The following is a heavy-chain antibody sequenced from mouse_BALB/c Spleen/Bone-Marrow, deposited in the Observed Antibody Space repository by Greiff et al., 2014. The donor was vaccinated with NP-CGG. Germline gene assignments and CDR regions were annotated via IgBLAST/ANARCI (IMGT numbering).Heavy chain of an antibody. Sequence: VHLVESGAEQMQPGASVKISCKAPGYTFSNYWIEWVKQRPGHGLEWIGEILPGNTNANYNEKFKGRATFTADTSSNTAYMQLSSLTSEDSAVYYCARGWYSMDDWGQGTSVTVSS. V-gene: IGHV1-9*01. CDR1: GYTFSNYW. CDR3: ARGWYSMDD. J-gene: IGHJ4*01. CDR2: ILPGNTNA.